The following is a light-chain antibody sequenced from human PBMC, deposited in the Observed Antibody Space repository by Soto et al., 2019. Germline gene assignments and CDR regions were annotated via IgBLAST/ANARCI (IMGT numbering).Light chain of an antibody. J-gene: IGKJ3*01. CDR1: QGVGGW. Sequence: IQMTQSPSSVSASVGDRVTMTCRASQGVGGWLAWYQQKPGKVPKLLIYATSSLHSGGPSRFSGSGSGTDFTLSISSLQPEDFATDYCQQTHSLPLSFGPGTKVDIK. CDR2: ATS. V-gene: IGKV1-12*01. CDR3: QQTHSLPLS.